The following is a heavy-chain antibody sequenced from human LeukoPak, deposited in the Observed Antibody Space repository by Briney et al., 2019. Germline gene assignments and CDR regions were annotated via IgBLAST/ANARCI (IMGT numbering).Heavy chain of an antibody. CDR2: ISSSSSYI. CDR3: ARADPTDYYDSSGYSPDY. CDR1: GFTFSSYS. V-gene: IGHV3-21*01. D-gene: IGHD3-22*01. J-gene: IGHJ4*02. Sequence: GGSLRLSCAASGFTFSSYSMTWVRQAPGKGLEWVSSISSSSSYIYYADSVKGRFTISRDNAKNSLYLQMNSLRAEDTAVYYCARADPTDYYDSSGYSPDYWGQGTLVTVSS.